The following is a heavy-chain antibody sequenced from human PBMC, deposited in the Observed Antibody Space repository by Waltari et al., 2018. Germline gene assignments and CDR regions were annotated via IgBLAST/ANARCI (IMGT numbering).Heavy chain of an antibody. D-gene: IGHD6-13*01. CDR2: IYYSGST. Sequence: QVQLQESGPGLVKPSETLSLTCPVSGGSLSSSYWTWLRQAPGKGMEWIGYIYYSGSTNYNPSLKSRVTISVDTSKNQFSLKLSSVTAADTAVYYCARRSLLGIAAAGGFDYWGQGTLVTVSS. J-gene: IGHJ4*02. CDR3: ARRSLLGIAAAGGFDY. V-gene: IGHV4-59*01. CDR1: GGSLSSSY.